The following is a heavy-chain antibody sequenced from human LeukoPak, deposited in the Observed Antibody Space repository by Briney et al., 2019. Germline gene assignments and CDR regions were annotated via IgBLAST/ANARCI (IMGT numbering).Heavy chain of an antibody. CDR1: GFTFSSYE. Sequence: GGSLRLSCAASGFTFSSYEMNWVRQAPGKGLEWVSYISSSGSTMYYADSVKGRFTISRDNAKNSLYLQMNSLRAEDTAVYYCARVEGYYDSSGYYDYFDYWGQGTLVTVSS. V-gene: IGHV3-48*03. J-gene: IGHJ4*02. CDR2: ISSSGSTM. CDR3: ARVEGYYDSSGYYDYFDY. D-gene: IGHD3-22*01.